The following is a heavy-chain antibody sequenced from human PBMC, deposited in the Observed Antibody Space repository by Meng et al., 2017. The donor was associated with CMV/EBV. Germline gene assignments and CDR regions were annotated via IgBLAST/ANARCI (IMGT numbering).Heavy chain of an antibody. Sequence: FTFSSYAMHWVRQAPGQGLEWVAVISYDGSNKYYADSVKGRFTISRDNSKNTLYLQMNSLRAEDTAVYYCARGRYCTNGVCYTPTDYWGQGTLVTVSS. CDR1: FTFSSYA. V-gene: IGHV3-30*04. CDR2: ISYDGSNK. D-gene: IGHD2-8*01. J-gene: IGHJ4*02. CDR3: ARGRYCTNGVCYTPTDY.